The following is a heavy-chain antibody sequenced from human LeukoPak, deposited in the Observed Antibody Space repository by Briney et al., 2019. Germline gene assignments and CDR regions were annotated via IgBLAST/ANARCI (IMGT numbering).Heavy chain of an antibody. V-gene: IGHV3-23*01. J-gene: IGHJ4*02. D-gene: IGHD3-16*01. CDR1: GFTFSSYA. CDR3: ARDRAPFGFDY. Sequence: GGSLRLSCAASGFTFSSYALSWARKAPGKGLEWFSAISGSGSNTFYADSVKGRFTISRDNSKNTLYLQMNSLRADDTAVYYCARDRAPFGFDYWGRGTLVTVSS. CDR2: ISGSGSNT.